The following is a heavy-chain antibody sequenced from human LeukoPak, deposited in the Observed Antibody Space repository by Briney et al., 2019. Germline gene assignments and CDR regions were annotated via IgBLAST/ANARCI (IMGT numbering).Heavy chain of an antibody. V-gene: IGHV4-59*01. J-gene: IGHJ3*01. CDR2: IYYSGST. CDR3: ARREVTETDAFDV. CDR1: GGSISSNY. D-gene: IGHD4-23*01. Sequence: SETLSLTCTVSGGSISSNYWXWIRQPPGXGLEWIGYIYYSGSTNYNPSLKSRVTISVDTSKNQFSLKLSSVTAADTAVYYCARREVTETDAFDVWGQGTMVTVSS.